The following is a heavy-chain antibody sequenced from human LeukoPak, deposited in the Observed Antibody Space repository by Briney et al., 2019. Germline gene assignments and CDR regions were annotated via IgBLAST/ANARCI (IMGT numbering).Heavy chain of an antibody. CDR3: ARALRARITGTTASVYGMDV. Sequence: SETLSLTCTVSGGSISSSSYYWGWIRQPPGKGLEWIGSIYYSGSTNYNPSLKSRVTISVDTSKNQFSLKLSSVTAADTAVYYCARALRARITGTTASVYGMDVWGQGTTVTVSS. CDR2: IYYSGST. V-gene: IGHV4-39*07. D-gene: IGHD1-20*01. J-gene: IGHJ6*02. CDR1: GGSISSSSYY.